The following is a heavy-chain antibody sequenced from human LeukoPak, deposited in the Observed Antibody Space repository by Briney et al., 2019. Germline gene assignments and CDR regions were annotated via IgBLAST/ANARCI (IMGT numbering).Heavy chain of an antibody. CDR3: ARDLTAHSYGYIEAFDI. CDR2: ISSSSYI. CDR1: GFTFSTYN. V-gene: IGHV3-21*01. J-gene: IGHJ3*02. D-gene: IGHD5-18*01. Sequence: GGSLRLSCAASGFTFSTYNMNWVRQAPGKGLEWVSSISSSSYIYYADSVKGRFTISRDNAKNSLYLQMNSLRAEDTAVYYCARDLTAHSYGYIEAFDIWGQGTMATVSS.